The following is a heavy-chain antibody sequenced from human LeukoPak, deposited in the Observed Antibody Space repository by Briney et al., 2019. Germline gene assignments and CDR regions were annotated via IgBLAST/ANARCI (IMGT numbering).Heavy chain of an antibody. CDR2: MNPGSGNS. D-gene: IGHD1-26*01. CDR3: ARGVGAVGDY. Sequence: ALVKVSCKASGYTFTENDINWVRQAGGQGLEWMGWMNPGSGNSASAQRFQGRVTMTRDTSMNTAYMELSSLRSEDTAIYYCARGVGAVGDYWGQGTPLTVSS. CDR1: GYTFTEND. V-gene: IGHV1-8*01. J-gene: IGHJ4*02.